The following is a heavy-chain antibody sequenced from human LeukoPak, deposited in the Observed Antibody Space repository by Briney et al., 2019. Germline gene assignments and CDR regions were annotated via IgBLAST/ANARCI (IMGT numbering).Heavy chain of an antibody. CDR1: LDSTTSNF. D-gene: IGHD1-14*01. CDR2: IHRSGST. V-gene: IGHV4-4*02. Sequence: SETLSLTCTVSLDSTTSNFWSWVRQPPGKGLEWIGEIHRSGSTNYNPSLQSRVTISLDRSNNQIALELSSVTAADTAVYYCAREIVGGFNPGAYWGQGTLVTVSS. CDR3: AREIVGGFNPGAY. J-gene: IGHJ4*02.